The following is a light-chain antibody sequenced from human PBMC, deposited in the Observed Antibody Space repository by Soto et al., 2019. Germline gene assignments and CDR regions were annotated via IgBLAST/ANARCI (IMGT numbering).Light chain of an antibody. J-gene: IGLJ2*01. CDR2: EVS. CDR1: SSDVGGYNY. CDR3: SSYAGNNNMV. V-gene: IGLV2-8*01. Sequence: QSALTQPPSASGSPGQSVTISCTGTSSDVGGYNYVSWYQHHPGKAPKLMIYEVSERPSGVPDRFSGSKSGNTASLTVSGLQAEDEADYYYSSYAGNNNMVFGGGTKLTVL.